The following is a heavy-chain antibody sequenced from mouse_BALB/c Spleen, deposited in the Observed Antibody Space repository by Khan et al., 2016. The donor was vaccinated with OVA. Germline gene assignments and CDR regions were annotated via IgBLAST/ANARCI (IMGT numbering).Heavy chain of an antibody. CDR2: INTYTGEP. J-gene: IGHJ1*01. CDR3: ARGASYWYFDV. Sequence: QIQLVQSGPELKKPGETVKISCKASGYTFTNYGMNWVKQAPGKGLKWMGWINTYTGEPTSTDDFKGRFAFSLETSASTAYLQINNRKNEDMATYFCARGASYWYFDVWGAGTTVTVSS. CDR1: GYTFTNYG. V-gene: IGHV9-1*02.